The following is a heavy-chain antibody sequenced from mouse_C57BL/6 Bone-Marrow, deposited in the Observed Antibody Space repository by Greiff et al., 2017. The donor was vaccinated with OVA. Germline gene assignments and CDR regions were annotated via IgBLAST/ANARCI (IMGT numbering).Heavy chain of an antibody. CDR2: IYPSDSET. V-gene: IGHV1-61*01. CDR3: ARAPYYYGSSDNWDFDV. J-gene: IGHJ1*03. Sequence: VQLQQPGAELVRPGSSVKLSCKASGYTFTSYWMDWVKQRPGQGLEWIGNIYPSDSETHYNQKFKDKATLTVDKSSSTAYMQLSSLTSEDSAVYYCARAPYYYGSSDNWDFDVWGTGTTVTVSS. CDR1: GYTFTSYW. D-gene: IGHD1-1*01.